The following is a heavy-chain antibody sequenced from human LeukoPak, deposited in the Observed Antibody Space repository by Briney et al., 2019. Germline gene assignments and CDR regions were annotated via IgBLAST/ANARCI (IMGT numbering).Heavy chain of an antibody. CDR1: GFTFSNYS. J-gene: IGHJ4*02. D-gene: IGHD3-16*01. CDR3: ASRPSETGGGY. V-gene: IGHV3-21*01. Sequence: GGSLRLSCAASGFTFSNYSMNWVRQAPGRGLEWVSCISSGSGYIYYADSLKGRFTISRDNAKNSLYLQMNSLRAEDTAVYYCASRPSETGGGYWGQGTLVTVSS. CDR2: ISSGSGYI.